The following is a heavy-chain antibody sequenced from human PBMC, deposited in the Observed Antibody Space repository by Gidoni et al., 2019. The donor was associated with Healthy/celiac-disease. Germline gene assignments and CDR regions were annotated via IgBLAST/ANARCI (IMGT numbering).Heavy chain of an antibody. Sequence: EVQLVESGGGLVKPGGSLRLSCAASGFTFSSYSRNWVRQAPGKGLEWVSSISSSSSYIYYADSVKGRFTISRDNAKNSLYLQMNSLRAEDTAVYYCASPGYYYDSSGYLDAFDIWGQGTMVTVSS. CDR2: ISSSSSYI. CDR1: GFTFSSYS. V-gene: IGHV3-21*01. CDR3: ASPGYYYDSSGYLDAFDI. J-gene: IGHJ3*02. D-gene: IGHD3-22*01.